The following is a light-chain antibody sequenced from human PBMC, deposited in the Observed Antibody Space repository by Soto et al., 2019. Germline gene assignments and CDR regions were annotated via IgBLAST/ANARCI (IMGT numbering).Light chain of an antibody. J-gene: IGKJ5*01. CDR1: QSVSSN. CDR3: QQYNNWPIT. CDR2: GAS. Sequence: EIVMTQSPATLSVSPGERATLSCRASQSVSSNLAWYQQKPVQAPRLLIYGASTRATGIPARFSGSGSGTEFTLTISSLQSEDFAVYYCQQYNNWPITFGQGTRLKIK. V-gene: IGKV3-15*01.